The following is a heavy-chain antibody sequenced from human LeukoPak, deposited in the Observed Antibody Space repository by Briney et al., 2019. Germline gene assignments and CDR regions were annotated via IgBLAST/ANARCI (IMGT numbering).Heavy chain of an antibody. CDR1: GDSMSSYY. CDR2: IHTSWTT. J-gene: IGHJ5*02. D-gene: IGHD3-16*01. Sequence: PSETLSLTCTVSGDSMSSYYWNFIRQPARKGLEWIGRIHTSWTTYYNPSLKSRITMSVDTSRNQFSLRLTSVTAADTAVYYCARGDYYDGGGRIWFDPWGQGTLVTVSS. CDR3: ARGDYYDGGGRIWFDP. V-gene: IGHV4-4*07.